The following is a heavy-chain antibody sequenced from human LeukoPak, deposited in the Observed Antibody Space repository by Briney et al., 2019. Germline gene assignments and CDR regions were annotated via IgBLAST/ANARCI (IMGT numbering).Heavy chain of an antibody. CDR3: ARDLNCEFDY. CDR1: GYTFSTHS. D-gene: IGHD1-1*01. J-gene: IGHJ4*02. Sequence: PGGSLRLSCAASGYTFSTHSRTWVRQAPGKGLEWISYIRSSSSSIFYADSVKGRFTISTDNARNSLYLQMNSLRDEDTAVYYRARDLNCEFDYWGQGILVTVSS. CDR2: IRSSSSSI. V-gene: IGHV3-48*02.